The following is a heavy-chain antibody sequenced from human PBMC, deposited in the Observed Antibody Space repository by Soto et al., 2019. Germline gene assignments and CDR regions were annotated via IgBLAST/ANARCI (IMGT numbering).Heavy chain of an antibody. CDR2: VSDSGST. V-gene: IGHV4-39*07. CDR3: ARGIEGWYQGRYYYGMDV. Sequence: SETLSLTCTISGGSISSSSYYWGWIRQPPGQGLEWIGSVSDSGSTYYNPSLKSRVTISVDTSKNQFSLKLSSVTAADTAVYYCARGIEGWYQGRYYYGMDVWGQGTTVTVSS. CDR1: GGSISSSSYY. J-gene: IGHJ6*02. D-gene: IGHD6-19*01.